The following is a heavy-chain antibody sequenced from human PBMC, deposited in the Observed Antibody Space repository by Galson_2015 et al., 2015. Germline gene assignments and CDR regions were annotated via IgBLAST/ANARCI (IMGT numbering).Heavy chain of an antibody. CDR2: ISYDGSNK. CDR3: AKDKQCLPGY. V-gene: IGHV3-30*18. Sequence: SLRLSCAASGFTFSSYGMHWVRQAPGKGLEWVAVISYDGSNKYYAASVKGRFTISRDNSKNTLYLQMNSLRAEDTAVYYCAKDKQCLPGYCGHTTLVTVAS. D-gene: IGHD6-19*01. J-gene: IGHJ1*01. CDR1: GFTFSSYG.